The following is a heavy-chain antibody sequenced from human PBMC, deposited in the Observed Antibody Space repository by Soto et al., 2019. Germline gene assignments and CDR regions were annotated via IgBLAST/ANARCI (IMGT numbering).Heavy chain of an antibody. CDR1: GFTFSSYW. Sequence: EVQLVESGGGLVQPGGSLRLSCAASGFTFSSYWMSWVRQAPGKGLEWVANIKEDGSEKYYVDSVKGRFTISRDNAKDSLFLQMNSLKAEDTAVYYCVRVGRLGGYWGQGTLVTVSS. D-gene: IGHD3-16*01. J-gene: IGHJ4*02. V-gene: IGHV3-7*03. CDR3: VRVGRLGGY. CDR2: IKEDGSEK.